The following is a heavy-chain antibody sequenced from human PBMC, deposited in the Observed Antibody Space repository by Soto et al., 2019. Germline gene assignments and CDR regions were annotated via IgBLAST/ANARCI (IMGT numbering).Heavy chain of an antibody. Sequence: SETLSLTCTVSGGSISSSSNYWGWIRQPPGKGLAWIGTIYYSGSTYYNPSLKSRVTIYVDTSKNQFSLKRTSVTAADTAVYYCARHASGRSGYYDYWGQGTLVTVSS. D-gene: IGHD3-22*01. CDR2: IYYSGST. CDR1: GGSISSSSNY. J-gene: IGHJ4*02. V-gene: IGHV4-39*01. CDR3: ARHASGRSGYYDY.